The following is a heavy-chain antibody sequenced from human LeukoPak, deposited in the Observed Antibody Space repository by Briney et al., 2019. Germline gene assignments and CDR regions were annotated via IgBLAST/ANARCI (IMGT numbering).Heavy chain of an antibody. CDR1: GGSISSGSYY. J-gene: IGHJ6*03. CDR2: IYTSGSA. CDR3: ARAAYYYGSGSAPYYYYYMDV. D-gene: IGHD3-10*01. Sequence: SQTLSLTCTVSGGSISSGSYYWSWIRQPAGKGLEGIGRIYTSGSANYNPSLKSRVTISVDTSKNQFSLKLSSVTAADTAVYYCARAAYYYGSGSAPYYYYYMDVWGKGTTVTVSS. V-gene: IGHV4-61*02.